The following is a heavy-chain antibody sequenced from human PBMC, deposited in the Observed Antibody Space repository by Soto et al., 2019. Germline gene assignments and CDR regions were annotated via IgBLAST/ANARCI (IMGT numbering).Heavy chain of an antibody. Sequence: GGSLRLSCAASGFTFSSYAMSWVRQAPGKGLEWVSAISGSGGSTYYADSVKGRFTISRDNSKNTLYLQMNSLRAEDTAVYYCAKVFWGALLDTIPFDYCGPAPPLTVCS. CDR1: GFTFSSYA. V-gene: IGHV3-23*01. J-gene: IGHJ4*02. D-gene: IGHD3-16*01. CDR3: AKVFWGALLDTIPFDY. CDR2: ISGSGGST.